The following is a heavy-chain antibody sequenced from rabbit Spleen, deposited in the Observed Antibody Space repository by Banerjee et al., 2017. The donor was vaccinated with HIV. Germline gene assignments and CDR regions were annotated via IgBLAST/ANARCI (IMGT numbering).Heavy chain of an antibody. V-gene: IGHV1S45*01. CDR3: ARDLDDVIGWNFGW. CDR1: GLDFSARYW. J-gene: IGHJ4*01. D-gene: IGHD4-1*01. CDR2: IDVVKSGAT. Sequence: QEQLEESGGDLVKPGASLTLTCKASGLDFSARYWICWVRQAPGKGLEWIACIDVVKSGATYYTNWAKGRFTISKTSSTTVTLHMTSLTAADTATYFCARDLDDVIGWNFGWWGPGTLVTVS.